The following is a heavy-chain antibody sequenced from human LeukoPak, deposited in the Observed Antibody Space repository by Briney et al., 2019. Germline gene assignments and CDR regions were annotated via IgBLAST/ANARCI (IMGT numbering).Heavy chain of an antibody. CDR2: ISSSGRTI. J-gene: IGHJ4*02. V-gene: IGHV3-48*03. Sequence: PGGSLRLSCEVSGFTFSNYEINWVRQAPGKGLGWVSYISSSGRTIYYADSVKGRFTISRDNARNSLYLQMNSLRAEDTAVYYCARDSDSSAWFDYWGQGTLVTVSS. CDR1: GFTFSNYE. CDR3: ARDSDSSAWFDY. D-gene: IGHD6-19*01.